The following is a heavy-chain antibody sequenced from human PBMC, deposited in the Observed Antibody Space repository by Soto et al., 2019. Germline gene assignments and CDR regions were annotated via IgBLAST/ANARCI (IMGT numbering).Heavy chain of an antibody. V-gene: IGHV4-59*01. CDR3: ARPHGGSSGWDNWFDP. Sequence: SETLSLTCTVSGGSISSYYWSWIRQLPGKGLEWIGYIYYSGSTNYNPSLKSRVTISVDTSKNQFSLKLSSVTAADTAVYYCARPHGGSSGWDNWFDPWGQGTLVTVSS. CDR2: IYYSGST. J-gene: IGHJ5*02. D-gene: IGHD6-25*01. CDR1: GGSISSYY.